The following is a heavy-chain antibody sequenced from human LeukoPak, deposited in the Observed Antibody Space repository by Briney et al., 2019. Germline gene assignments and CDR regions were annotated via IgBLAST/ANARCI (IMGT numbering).Heavy chain of an antibody. J-gene: IGHJ4*02. CDR1: GFTFSSYN. CDR2: INSRSSYK. D-gene: IGHD2-2*01. Sequence: GGSLTLSCAASGFTFSSYNRNWVRQAPGKGLEWVSSINSRSSYKYYAYPVKGRITISRDNAKNSLYLQMNSLRADDRAVYYCARVSSTHGAYYFDYSGQGALVTVSS. CDR3: ARVSSTHGAYYFDY. V-gene: IGHV3-21*01.